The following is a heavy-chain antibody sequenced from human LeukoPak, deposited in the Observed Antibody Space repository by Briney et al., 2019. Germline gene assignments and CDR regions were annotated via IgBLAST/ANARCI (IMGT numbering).Heavy chain of an antibody. Sequence: GGSLRLSCAASGFTFSNYAMSWVRQAPGKGLEWVSAISGSGGSTYYADSVKGRFTISRDNSKNTLYLQMNSLRAEDTAVYYCAKDGNYYDSSGYYRYYFDYWGQGTLVTVSS. CDR3: AKDGNYYDSSGYYRYYFDY. V-gene: IGHV3-23*01. D-gene: IGHD3-22*01. CDR1: GFTFSNYA. J-gene: IGHJ4*02. CDR2: ISGSGGST.